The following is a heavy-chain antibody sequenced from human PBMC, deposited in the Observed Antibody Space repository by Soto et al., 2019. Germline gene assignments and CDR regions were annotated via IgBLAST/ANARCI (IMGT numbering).Heavy chain of an antibody. CDR1: GYTFTTYG. Sequence: QVQLVQSGAEVKKPGASVKVSCKASGYTFTTYGMSWVRQAPGQGLDWMGWISTYNGNTKYAERLQGRVTMTTDTTSDTANMGLRNLKSDCKVVDYCAIGPTDYYDNSGDYFLDYWGQGTLVTVSS. J-gene: IGHJ4*02. D-gene: IGHD3-22*01. CDR3: AIGPTDYYDNSGDYFLDY. CDR2: ISTYNGNT. V-gene: IGHV1-18*01.